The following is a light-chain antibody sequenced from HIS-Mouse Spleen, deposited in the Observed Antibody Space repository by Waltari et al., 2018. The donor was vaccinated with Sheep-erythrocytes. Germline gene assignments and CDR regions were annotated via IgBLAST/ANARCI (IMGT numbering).Light chain of an antibody. Sequence: QSALTQPASVSGSPGPSITIPCTGTSSDVGSYHLVSWYQQPPGKAPKLMIYEGSKRPSGVYNRFSGSKSGNTASLTISGLQAEDEADYYCCSYAGSSTPWVFGGGTKLTVL. V-gene: IGLV2-23*01. CDR3: CSYAGSSTPWV. J-gene: IGLJ3*02. CDR2: EGS. CDR1: SSDVGSYHL.